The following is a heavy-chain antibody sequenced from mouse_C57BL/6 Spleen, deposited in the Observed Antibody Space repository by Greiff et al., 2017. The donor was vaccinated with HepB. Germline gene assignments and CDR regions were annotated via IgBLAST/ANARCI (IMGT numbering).Heavy chain of an antibody. J-gene: IGHJ4*01. V-gene: IGHV1-39*01. CDR3: ASPNYYGSSNYYAMDY. CDR1: GYSFTDYH. CDR2: INPNYGTT. D-gene: IGHD1-1*01. Sequence: EVQLQQSGPELVKPGASVKISCKASGYSFTDYHMNWVKQSNGKSLEWIGVINPNYGTTSYNQKFKGKATLTVDQSSSTAYMQLNSLTSEDSAVYYCASPNYYGSSNYYAMDYWGQRTSVTVSS.